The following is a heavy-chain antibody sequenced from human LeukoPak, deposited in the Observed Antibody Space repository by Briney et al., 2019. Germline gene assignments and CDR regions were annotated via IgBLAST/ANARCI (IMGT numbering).Heavy chain of an antibody. V-gene: IGHV4-34*01. CDR1: GGSFSGYY. CDR2: TYHSGST. Sequence: SETLSLTCAVYGGSFSGYYWSWVRQPPGKGLEWIGETYHSGSTNYNPSLKSRVTISVDKSKNQFSLKLSSVTAADTAVYYCASRFDWFDPWGQGTLVTVSS. CDR3: ASRFDWFDP. J-gene: IGHJ5*01.